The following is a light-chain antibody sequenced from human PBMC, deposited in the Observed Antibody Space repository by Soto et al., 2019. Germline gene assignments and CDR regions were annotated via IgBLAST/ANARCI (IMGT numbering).Light chain of an antibody. V-gene: IGLV2-14*03. CDR1: SRDVGAYNF. CDR2: DIT. CDR3: SSFTSDRIYV. Sequence: QSALTQPASVSGSPGQSVTISCTGISRDVGAYNFVSWYQQHQGRAPKLIMFDITDRPSGVSSRFSGSRSGSTASLTISGLQAEDEADYYCSSFTSDRIYVFGPGTKLTVL. J-gene: IGLJ1*01.